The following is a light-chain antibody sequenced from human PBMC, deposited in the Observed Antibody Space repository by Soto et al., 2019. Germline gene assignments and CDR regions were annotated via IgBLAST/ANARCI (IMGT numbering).Light chain of an antibody. Sequence: EIVLTQSPLSMPFTPGEPASISCRSSQSLLHSNGYNYLDWYLQKPGQSPQLLIFLGSNRASGVPDRFSGTGSGTDFTLKISRVEAEDVGVYYCMQSLQTVTFGQGTKV. J-gene: IGKJ1*01. CDR3: MQSLQTVT. CDR1: QSLLHSNGYNY. V-gene: IGKV2-28*01. CDR2: LGS.